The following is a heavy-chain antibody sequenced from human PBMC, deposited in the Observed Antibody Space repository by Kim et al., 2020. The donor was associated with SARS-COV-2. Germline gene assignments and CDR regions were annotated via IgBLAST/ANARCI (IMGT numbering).Heavy chain of an antibody. Sequence: RTYTNYADSVKGRFTISRDNAQNSLYLQMNSLRVEDTAVYYCARGFGPGVWSHGTMVTVSS. V-gene: IGHV3-11*03. CDR2: RTYT. J-gene: IGHJ3*01. CDR3: ARGFGPGV. D-gene: IGHD3-10*01.